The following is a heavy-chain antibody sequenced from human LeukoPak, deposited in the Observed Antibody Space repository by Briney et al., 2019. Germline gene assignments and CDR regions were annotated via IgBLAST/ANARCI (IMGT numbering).Heavy chain of an antibody. Sequence: GGSLRLSCAASGFTFSSYAMSWVRQAPGKGLEWVSAISGSGGSTYYADSVKGRFTISRDNSENTLYLQMNSLRPEDTAVYHCAKGSYYCIKNCPHYYYYMDVSGKGTTVIVSS. CDR2: ISGSGGST. CDR1: GFTFSSYA. J-gene: IGHJ6*03. V-gene: IGHV3-23*01. CDR3: AKGSYYCIKNCPHYYYYMDV. D-gene: IGHD3-10*01.